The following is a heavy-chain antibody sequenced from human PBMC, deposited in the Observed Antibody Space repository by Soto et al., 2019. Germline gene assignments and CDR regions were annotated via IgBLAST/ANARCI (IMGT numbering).Heavy chain of an antibody. CDR2: IWYDGNEK. CDR1: GFTFSSYG. D-gene: IGHD3-10*01. J-gene: IGHJ6*02. CDR3: GRPGYTSRTGIYYYHMDV. V-gene: IGHV3-33*01. Sequence: QVQLVESGGGVVQPGRSLRLRCAASGFTFSSYGMHWFRQAPGKGLEWVAVIWYDGNEKYYADSVKGRFTIPRDNSKNTLYLQMNCLRAEDAAVYYCGRPGYTSRTGIYYYHMDVWGQGTTVTVSS.